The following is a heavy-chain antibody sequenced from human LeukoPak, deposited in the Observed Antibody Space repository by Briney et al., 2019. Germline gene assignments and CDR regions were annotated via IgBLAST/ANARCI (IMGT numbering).Heavy chain of an antibody. V-gene: IGHV4-34*01. CDR2: INHSGST. CDR3: AFWSGYYTGGVSGMDV. CDR1: GGSFSGYY. J-gene: IGHJ6*02. Sequence: SETLSLTCAVHGGSFSGYYWSWIRQPPGKGLEWIGEINHSGSTNYNPALKSRVTISVDTSKNQFSLKLSSVTAADTAVYYCAFWSGYYTGGVSGMDVWGQGATVTVSS. D-gene: IGHD3-3*01.